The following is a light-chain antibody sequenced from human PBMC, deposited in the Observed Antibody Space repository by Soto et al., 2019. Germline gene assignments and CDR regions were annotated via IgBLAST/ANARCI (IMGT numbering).Light chain of an antibody. Sequence: IVLTQSPGTLSASPGERATLSCRASQSVSTNNLAWYQQRPGRAPRLLIYAASRRATGIPDRFSGSGSGTAFTLTISRLEPEDLAAYYCQQYDYSVCTFGQGTKVEIK. CDR1: QSVSTNN. V-gene: IGKV3-20*01. CDR2: AAS. CDR3: QQYDYSVCT. J-gene: IGKJ1*01.